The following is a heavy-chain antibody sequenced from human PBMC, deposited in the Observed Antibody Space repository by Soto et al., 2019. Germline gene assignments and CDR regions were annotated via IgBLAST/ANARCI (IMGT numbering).Heavy chain of an antibody. Sequence: SVKVSCKASGGTFSSYAISWVRQAPGQGLEWMGGIIPIFGTANCAQKFQGRVTITADESTSTAYMELSSLRSEDTAVYYCARELVLPHYYYGMDVSGQGTTVTVS. CDR3: ARELVLPHYYYGMDV. V-gene: IGHV1-69*13. J-gene: IGHJ6*02. D-gene: IGHD3-10*01. CDR1: GGTFSSYA. CDR2: IIPIFGTA.